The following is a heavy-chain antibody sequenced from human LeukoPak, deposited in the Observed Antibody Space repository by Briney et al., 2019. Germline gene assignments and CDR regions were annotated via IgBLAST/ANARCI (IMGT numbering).Heavy chain of an antibody. Sequence: SETLSLTCGVSGGAITNYYWSWIRQPPGKGLEWIGYIYYSGSTNYNPSLKSRVTISVDTSKNQFSLKLSSVTAADTAVYYCARAGGYSYGYPLDYWGQGTLVTVSS. CDR3: ARAGGYSYGYPLDY. CDR2: IYYSGST. V-gene: IGHV4-59*01. CDR1: GGAITNYY. D-gene: IGHD5-18*01. J-gene: IGHJ4*02.